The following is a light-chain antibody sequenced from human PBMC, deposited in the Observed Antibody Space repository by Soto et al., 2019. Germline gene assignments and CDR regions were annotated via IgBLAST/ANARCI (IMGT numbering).Light chain of an antibody. V-gene: IGKV2-28*01. CDR2: LGF. Sequence: DIVMTQSPLSLPVTPGEPASISCRSSQSLPYRNGDTFLDWYMQKPGQSPQLLIYLGFNRASGVPDRFSGSGSGTEFTLKISRVEAEDVGIYYCMQALQTPFTFGQGTKLEIK. CDR3: MQALQTPFT. CDR1: QSLPYRNGDTF. J-gene: IGKJ2*01.